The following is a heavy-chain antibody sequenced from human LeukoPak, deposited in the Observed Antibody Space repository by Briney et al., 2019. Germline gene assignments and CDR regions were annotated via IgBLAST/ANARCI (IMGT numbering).Heavy chain of an antibody. CDR3: AKGRSGTYYRDAFDI. D-gene: IGHD1-26*01. Sequence: PGGSLRLSCAASGFTFSSHWMSWVRQAPGKGLEWVSGISGGGDTTIYADSVKGRFTISRDNSKNTMDLQMNSLRVEDTAVYYCAKGRSGTYYRDAFDIWGQGTMVTVSS. V-gene: IGHV3-23*01. CDR1: GFTFSSHW. CDR2: ISGGGDTT. J-gene: IGHJ3*02.